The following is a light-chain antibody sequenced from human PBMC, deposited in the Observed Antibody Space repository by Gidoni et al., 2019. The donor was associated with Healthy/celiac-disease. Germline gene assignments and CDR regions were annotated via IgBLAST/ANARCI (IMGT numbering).Light chain of an antibody. Sequence: QSVLTPPPSASGTPGQRVTISCSGSRPNIGSNTVNWYQQLPRTAPQLLIYSNKLRPSGVPDRFSGSKSGTSASLAISGLQSEDEGDYYCAAWDDSLNGRVLFGGGTKLTVL. J-gene: IGLJ2*01. CDR1: RPNIGSNT. CDR2: SNK. V-gene: IGLV1-44*01. CDR3: AAWDDSLNGRVL.